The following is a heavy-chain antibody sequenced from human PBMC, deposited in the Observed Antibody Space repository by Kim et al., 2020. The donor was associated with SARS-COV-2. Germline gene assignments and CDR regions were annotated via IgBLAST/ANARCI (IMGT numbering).Heavy chain of an antibody. CDR1: GGSISSYY. CDR2: IYYSGST. J-gene: IGHJ4*02. V-gene: IGHV4-59*01. D-gene: IGHD4-17*01. Sequence: SETLSLTCTVSGGSISSYYWSWIRQPPGKGLEWIGYIYYSGSTNYNPSLKSRVTISVDTSKKQFSLKMNSVTAADTAVYYCARSTLTVTTSPFDYWGQGT. CDR3: ARSTLTVTTSPFDY.